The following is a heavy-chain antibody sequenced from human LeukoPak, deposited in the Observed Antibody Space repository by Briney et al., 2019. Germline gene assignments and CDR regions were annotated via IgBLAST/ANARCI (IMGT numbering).Heavy chain of an antibody. CDR1: GGSISYYY. Sequence: SETLSLTCTVSGGSISYYYWSWIRQPPGKGLEWIGHIYHSGTTNYNPSFMSRVTMSVDTSKSQFSLKLSSVTAADTAVYYCARGRYCSADICSGGDAFDIWGQGTMVSVSS. CDR3: ARGRYCSADICSGGDAFDI. D-gene: IGHD2-15*01. J-gene: IGHJ3*02. CDR2: IYHSGTT. V-gene: IGHV4-59*12.